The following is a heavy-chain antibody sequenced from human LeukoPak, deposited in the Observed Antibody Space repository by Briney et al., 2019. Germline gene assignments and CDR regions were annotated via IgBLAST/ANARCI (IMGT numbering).Heavy chain of an antibody. V-gene: IGHV3-48*04. D-gene: IGHD3-10*02. CDR3: AELGITMIGGV. CDR1: GFTFSGYS. Sequence: GGSLRLSCAASGFTFSGYSMIWVRQAPGKGLEWVSYISSSGSTIYYADSVKGRLTISRDNAKNSLYLQMNSLRAEDTAVYYCAELGITMIGGVWGKGTTVTISS. J-gene: IGHJ6*04. CDR2: ISSSGSTI.